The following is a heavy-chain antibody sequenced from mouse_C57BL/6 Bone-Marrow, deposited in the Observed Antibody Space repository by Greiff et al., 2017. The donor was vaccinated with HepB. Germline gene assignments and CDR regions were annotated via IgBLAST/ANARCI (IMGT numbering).Heavy chain of an antibody. J-gene: IGHJ1*03. D-gene: IGHD2-3*01. V-gene: IGHV1-72*01. CDR2: IDPNSGGT. Sequence: VQLQQSGAELAKPGASVKLSCKASGYTFTSYWMQWVKQRPGRGLEWIGRIDPNSGGTKYNEKFKSKATLTVDKPSSTAYMQLSSLTSEDSAVYYCARANDGYYTYWYFDVWGTGTTVTVSS. CDR3: ARANDGYYTYWYFDV. CDR1: GYTFTSYW.